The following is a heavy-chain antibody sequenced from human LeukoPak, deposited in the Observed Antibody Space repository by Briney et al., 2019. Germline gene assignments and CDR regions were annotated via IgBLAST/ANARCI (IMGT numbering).Heavy chain of an antibody. CDR1: GGSISSSNW. CDR3: AAPNPAAARGYYYYGMDV. Sequence: SETLSLTCAVSGGSISSSNWWSWVRQPPGKGLEWIGEIYHSGSTNYNPSLKSRVTISVDKSKNQFSLKLSSVTAADTAVYYCAAPNPAAARGYYYYGMDVWGKGTTVTVFS. CDR2: IYHSGST. J-gene: IGHJ6*04. D-gene: IGHD2-2*01. V-gene: IGHV4-4*02.